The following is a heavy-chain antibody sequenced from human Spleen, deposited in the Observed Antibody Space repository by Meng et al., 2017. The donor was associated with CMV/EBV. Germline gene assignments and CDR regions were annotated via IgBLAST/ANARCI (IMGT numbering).Heavy chain of an antibody. J-gene: IGHJ4*02. CDR2: ISSSSHYI. V-gene: IGHV3-21*01. Sequence: GGSLRLSCAASGFTFNDYSMNWVRQAPGKGLEWVSSISSSSHYIYYADSVKGRFTISRDNSKNTLYLQMNSLRAEDTSVYYCAKAFSSSWYREYYDFWGQGTLVTVSS. CDR3: AKAFSSSWYREYYDF. CDR1: GFTFNDYS. D-gene: IGHD6-13*01.